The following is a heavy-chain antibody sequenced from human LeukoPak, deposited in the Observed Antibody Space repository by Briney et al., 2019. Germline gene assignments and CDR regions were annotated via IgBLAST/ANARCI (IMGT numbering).Heavy chain of an antibody. CDR3: ARDGRYCSGGSCRDYGMDV. Sequence: PEASVKVSCKASGGTFSSYAISWVRQAPGQGLEWMGRIIPTLGIANYAQEFQGRVTITADKSTSTAYMELSSLRSEDTAVYYCARDGRYCSGGSCRDYGMDVWGQGTTVTVSS. CDR1: GGTFSSYA. D-gene: IGHD2-15*01. CDR2: IIPTLGIA. V-gene: IGHV1-69*04. J-gene: IGHJ6*02.